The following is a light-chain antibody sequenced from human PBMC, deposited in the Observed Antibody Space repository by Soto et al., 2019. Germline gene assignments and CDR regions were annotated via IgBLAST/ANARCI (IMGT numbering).Light chain of an antibody. J-gene: IGLJ1*01. Sequence: QSVLTQPPSASGSPGQSVTISCTGTSSDVGGYNYVSWYQQHPGKAPKLMIYEVSKRPSGVPDRFSGSKSGNTASLTVSGLQAEDEADYYCAAWDDSLNVSYVFGTGTKVTVL. CDR1: SSDVGGYNY. CDR2: EVS. CDR3: AAWDDSLNVSYV. V-gene: IGLV2-8*01.